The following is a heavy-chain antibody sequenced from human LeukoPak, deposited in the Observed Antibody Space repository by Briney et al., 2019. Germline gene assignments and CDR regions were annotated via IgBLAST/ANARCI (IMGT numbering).Heavy chain of an antibody. CDR3: AKVPYYDFWSGYPYYFDY. CDR2: ISGSGGST. V-gene: IGHV3-23*01. D-gene: IGHD3-3*01. J-gene: IGHJ4*02. CDR1: GFTVSSSY. Sequence: GGSLRLSCAVSGFTVSSSYMSWVRQAPGKGLEWVSAISGSGGSTYYADSVKGRFTISRENSKNTLYLQMNSLRAEDTAVYYCAKVPYYDFWSGYPYYFDYWGQGTLVTVSS.